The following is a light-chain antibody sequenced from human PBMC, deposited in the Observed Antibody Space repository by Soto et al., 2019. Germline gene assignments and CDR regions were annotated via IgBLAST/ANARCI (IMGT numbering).Light chain of an antibody. CDR3: SSYTSSSTYVL. Sequence: QSALTQPASVSGSPGQSITISCTGSSSDVGGYNYVSWYQQHPGNAPQLMIFDVSNRPSGVSNRFSGSKSGNTASLTISGLQAEDEADYYCSSYTSSSTYVLFGGGTKLTVL. J-gene: IGLJ2*01. CDR1: SSDVGGYNY. CDR2: DVS. V-gene: IGLV2-14*03.